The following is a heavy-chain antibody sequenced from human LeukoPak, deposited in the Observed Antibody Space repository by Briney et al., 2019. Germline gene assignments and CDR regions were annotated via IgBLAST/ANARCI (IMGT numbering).Heavy chain of an antibody. Sequence: HPGGSLRLSCSASGFTFSSFWMSWVRQAPGKGLEWVANIKQDGSEKYYVDSVKGRFTISRDNAKNSLYLQMNSLRAEDTAVYYCARKGELERRRSWDYWGQGTLVTVSS. D-gene: IGHD1-1*01. CDR1: GFTFSSFW. CDR3: ARKGELERRRSWDY. J-gene: IGHJ4*02. CDR2: IKQDGSEK. V-gene: IGHV3-7*01.